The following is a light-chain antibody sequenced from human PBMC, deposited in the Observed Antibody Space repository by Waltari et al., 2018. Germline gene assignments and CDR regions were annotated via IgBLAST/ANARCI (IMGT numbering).Light chain of an antibody. CDR1: SLRTYD. V-gene: IGLV3-19*01. J-gene: IGLJ2*01. CDR2: GKN. Sequence: SSELTQDPAVSVALGQTVRITCQGDSLRTYDASWYQQKPGQAPLLLISGKNRRPSGIPDRFSGSTSGTTSSLTITGAQAEDEADYHCTSRDFTGTVFFGGGTKVTVL. CDR3: TSRDFTGTVF.